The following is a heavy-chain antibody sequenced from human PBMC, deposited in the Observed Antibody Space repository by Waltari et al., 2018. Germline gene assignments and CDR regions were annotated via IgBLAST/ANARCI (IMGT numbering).Heavy chain of an antibody. J-gene: IGHJ5*02. Sequence: QVQLVQSGAEVKKPGASVKVSCKASGYTFTTYGISWVRQAPGQGLEWMGWSRDYNGDTNYAQRLQGRVTMTTDTSTNTAYMELRSLRSDDTAVYYCARDPPRGTKQDDWFDPWGQGTLVTVSS. CDR3: ARDPPRGTKQDDWFDP. V-gene: IGHV1-18*01. CDR2: SRDYNGDT. CDR1: GYTFTTYG. D-gene: IGHD1-7*01.